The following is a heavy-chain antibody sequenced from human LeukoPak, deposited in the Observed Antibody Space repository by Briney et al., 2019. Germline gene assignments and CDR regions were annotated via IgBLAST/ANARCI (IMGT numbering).Heavy chain of an antibody. V-gene: IGHV4-34*01. CDR1: GGSFSGYY. CDR2: INHSGST. D-gene: IGHD3-22*01. J-gene: IGHJ3*02. CDR3: ARGYDPSRDAFDI. Sequence: SETLSLTCAVYGGSFSGYYWSWIRQPPGKGLEWIGEINHSGSTNYNPSLKSRVTISVDMPKNQFSLKLSSVTAADTAVYYCARGYDPSRDAFDIWAQGTMVTVSS.